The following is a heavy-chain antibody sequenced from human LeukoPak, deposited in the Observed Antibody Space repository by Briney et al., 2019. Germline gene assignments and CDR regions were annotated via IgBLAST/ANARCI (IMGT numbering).Heavy chain of an antibody. CDR1: GYTFTGYY. V-gene: IGHV1-2*02. CDR3: ARQYCSSTSCTISYYYYYGMDV. D-gene: IGHD2-2*01. CDR2: INPNSGGT. Sequence: GASVKVSCKASGYTFTGYYMHWVRQAPGQGLEWMGWINPNSGGTNYAQKFQGRVTMTRDTSISTAYMELSRLRSDDTAVYYCARQYCSSTSCTISYYYYYGMDVWGQGTTVTVSS. J-gene: IGHJ6*02.